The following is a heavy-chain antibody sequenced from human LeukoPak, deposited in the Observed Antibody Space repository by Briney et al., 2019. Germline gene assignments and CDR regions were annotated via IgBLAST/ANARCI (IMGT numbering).Heavy chain of an antibody. CDR3: ARAGVAVAGGGWFDP. J-gene: IGHJ5*02. CDR1: GGSISSYY. D-gene: IGHD6-19*01. Sequence: SETLSLTCTASGGSISSYYWSWIRQPPGKGLEWIGYIYYSGSTNYNPSLKSRVTISVDTSKNQFSLKLSSVTAADTAVYYCARAGVAVAGGGWFDPWGQGTLVTVSS. V-gene: IGHV4-59*01. CDR2: IYYSGST.